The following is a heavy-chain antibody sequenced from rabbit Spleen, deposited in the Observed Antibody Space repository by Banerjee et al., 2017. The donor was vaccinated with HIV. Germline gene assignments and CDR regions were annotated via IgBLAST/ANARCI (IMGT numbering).Heavy chain of an antibody. J-gene: IGHJ6*01. D-gene: IGHD1-1*01. CDR2: INVGKSGFT. V-gene: IGHV1S45*01. Sequence: QEQLEESGGDLVQPEGSLKLSCKASGFTLSSYYMNWVRQAPGKGLEWIGCINVGKSGFTYYARWAKGQFTVSKTSSTTVTLQMTSLTAADTATYFCASGAGNYFDYYGMDLWGPGTLVTVS. CDR1: GFTLSSYYM. CDR3: ASGAGNYFDYYGMDL.